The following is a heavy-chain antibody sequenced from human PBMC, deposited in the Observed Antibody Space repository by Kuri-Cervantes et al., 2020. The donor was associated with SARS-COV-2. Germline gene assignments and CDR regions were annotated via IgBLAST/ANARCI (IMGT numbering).Heavy chain of an antibody. CDR1: GGSISSGYY. CDR3: ARRTVGHFDL. CDR2: IYHSGST. J-gene: IGHJ2*01. D-gene: IGHD3-16*01. Sequence: SETLSLTCTVSGGSISSGYYWGWIRQPPGKGLEWIGSIYHSGSTYYNPSLKSRVTISVDTSKNQFSLKLSSVTAADTAVYYCARRTVGHFDLWGRGTLVTVSS. V-gene: IGHV4-38-2*02.